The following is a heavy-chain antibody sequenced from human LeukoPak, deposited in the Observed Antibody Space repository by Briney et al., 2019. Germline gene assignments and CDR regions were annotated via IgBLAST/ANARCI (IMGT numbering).Heavy chain of an antibody. D-gene: IGHD1-26*01. CDR1: GFTFSGSA. CDR3: TTDIVGALDYYYYGMDV. J-gene: IGHJ6*02. V-gene: IGHV3-73*01. CDR2: IRSKANSYAT. Sequence: GGSLRLSCAASGFTFSGSAMHWVRQASGKGLEWVGLIRSKANSYATAYAASVKGRFTISRDDSKNTAYLQMNSLKTEDTAVYYCTTDIVGALDYYYYGMDVWGQGTTVTVSS.